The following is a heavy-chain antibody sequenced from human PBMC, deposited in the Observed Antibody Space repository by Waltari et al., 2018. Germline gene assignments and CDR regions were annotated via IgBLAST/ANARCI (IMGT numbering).Heavy chain of an antibody. V-gene: IGHV3-21*02. D-gene: IGHD1-26*01. Sequence: EVQLVESGGGLVKPGGSLRLSCAASGFTFSSSTMNWVRQAPGKGLEWVASITGISNFMHYADSMKGRFTISRDNAKKSVYLQMNSLRAEDTAVYFCARDDSAGGTRFDYWGQGALVTVST. J-gene: IGHJ4*02. CDR3: ARDDSAGGTRFDY. CDR2: ITGISNFM. CDR1: GFTFSSST.